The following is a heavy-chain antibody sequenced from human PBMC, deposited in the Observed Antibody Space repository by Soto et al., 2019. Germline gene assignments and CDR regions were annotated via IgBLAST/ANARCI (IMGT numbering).Heavy chain of an antibody. D-gene: IGHD4-17*01. CDR2: ISGGGGTT. CDR1: GFTFSIYA. Sequence: GGSLRLSCAASGFTFSIYAMSWVRQAPGKGLEWVSGISGGGGTTYYADSVKGRFTISRDNSKNTLSLQVNSLRAEDTAVYYCARYAPSTETAPPYHFYMDVWGEGTTVTVSS. CDR3: ARYAPSTETAPPYHFYMDV. J-gene: IGHJ6*03. V-gene: IGHV3-23*01.